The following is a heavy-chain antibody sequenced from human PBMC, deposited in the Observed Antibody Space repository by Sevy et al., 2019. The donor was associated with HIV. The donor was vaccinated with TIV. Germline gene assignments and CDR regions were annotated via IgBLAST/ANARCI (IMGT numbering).Heavy chain of an antibody. J-gene: IGHJ6*03. CDR3: ARERITMIVVVNNYYYYYYMDV. D-gene: IGHD3-22*01. Sequence: GGSLRLSCAASGFTFSDHYMDWVRQAPGKGLEWVGRTRNKANSYTTEYAAAVKGRVTISRADSKNSLYLQMNSLKTEDTAVDYCARERITMIVVVNNYYYYYYMDVWGKGTTVTVSS. CDR2: TRNKANSYTT. CDR1: GFTFSDHY. V-gene: IGHV3-72*01.